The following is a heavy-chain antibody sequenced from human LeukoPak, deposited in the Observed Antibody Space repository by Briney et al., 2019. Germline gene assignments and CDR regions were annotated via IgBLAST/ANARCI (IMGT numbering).Heavy chain of an antibody. V-gene: IGHV1-2*02. CDR2: INPNSGDT. D-gene: IGHD3-22*01. CDR3: ATPPRYYYDSSGYPRY. J-gene: IGHJ4*02. CDR1: GYTFTGYF. Sequence: ASVKVSCKASGYTFTGYFIHWVRQAPGQGLEWLGWINPNSGDTKYAQNFQGRVTMTRDTSISTAYMELSRLRSDDTAVYYCATPPRYYYDSSGYPRYWGQGTLVTVSS.